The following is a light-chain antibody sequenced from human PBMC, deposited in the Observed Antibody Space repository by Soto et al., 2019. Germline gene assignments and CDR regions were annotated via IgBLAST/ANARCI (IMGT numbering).Light chain of an antibody. Sequence: DIQLTQSPSFLSASVGDRVTITCRASQGISSYLARYQQKPGKAPKLLIYAASNLQSGISASFIGSGAGTEFTRTISCLQPEDITTYGCRHLGCYSTSGLRTRLEIK. V-gene: IGKV1-9*01. CDR2: AAS. CDR1: QGISSY. CDR3: RHLGCYST. J-gene: IGKJ5*01.